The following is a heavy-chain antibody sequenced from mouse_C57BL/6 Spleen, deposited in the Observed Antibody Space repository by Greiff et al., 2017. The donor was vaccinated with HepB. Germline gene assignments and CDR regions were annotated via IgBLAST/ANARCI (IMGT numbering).Heavy chain of an antibody. Sequence: EVQVVESGGGLVQPKGSLKLSCAASGFSFNTYAMNWVRQAPGKGLEWVARIRSKSNNYATYYADSVKDRFTISRDDSESMLYLQMNNLKTEDTAMYYCVRQESLYYYAMDYWGQGTSVTVSS. V-gene: IGHV10-1*01. CDR3: VRQESLYYYAMDY. J-gene: IGHJ4*01. CDR1: GFSFNTYA. CDR2: IRSKSNNYAT. D-gene: IGHD6-5*01.